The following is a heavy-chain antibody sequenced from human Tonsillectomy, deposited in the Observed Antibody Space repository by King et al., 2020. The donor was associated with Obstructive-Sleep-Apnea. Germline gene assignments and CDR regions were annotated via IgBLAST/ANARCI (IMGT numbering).Heavy chain of an antibody. CDR2: IYWDDDK. D-gene: IGHD4-11*01. CDR1: GFSLTTSAVG. V-gene: IGHV2-5*02. J-gene: IGHJ1*01. CDR3: ATSDSIAFQH. Sequence: TLKESGPTLLKPTQTLTLTCTFSGFSLTTSAVGVGWIRQPPGRALEWLALIYWDDDKRYSPSLRSRLTITKETSKNQVDLTMTNMEPVVTATYYCATSDSIAFQHWGQGTLVTVSS.